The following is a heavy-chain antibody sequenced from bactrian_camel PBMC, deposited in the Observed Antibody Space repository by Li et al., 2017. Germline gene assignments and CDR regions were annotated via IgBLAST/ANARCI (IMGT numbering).Heavy chain of an antibody. V-gene: IGHV3S54*01. CDR3: AADTIMSDCNDDIRANDYDH. J-gene: IGHJ4*01. Sequence: HVQLVESGGNSVQAGGSLRLSCTPSGSIYNDNCMGWIRQVPGMEREAVAAISTGLGRAHYADSVLGRFTISRDNSKNTLYLQMNSLKPEDTAMYYCAADTIMSDCNDDIRANDYDHWGQGTQVTVS. CDR2: ISTGLGRA. D-gene: IGHD4*01. CDR1: GSIYNDNC.